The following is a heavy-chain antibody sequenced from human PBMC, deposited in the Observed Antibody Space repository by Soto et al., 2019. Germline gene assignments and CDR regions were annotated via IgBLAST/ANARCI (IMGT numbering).Heavy chain of an antibody. CDR3: ARAHSYHYGSGPNWLDP. CDR2: IYYSGST. D-gene: IGHD3-10*01. Sequence: SETLSLTCTVSGGSISSYYWSWIRQPPGKGLEWIGYIYYSGSTNYNPSLKSRVTISVDTSKNQFSLKLSSVTAADTAVYYCARAHSYHYGSGPNWLDPWGQGTLVTVSS. V-gene: IGHV4-59*01. CDR1: GGSISSYY. J-gene: IGHJ5*02.